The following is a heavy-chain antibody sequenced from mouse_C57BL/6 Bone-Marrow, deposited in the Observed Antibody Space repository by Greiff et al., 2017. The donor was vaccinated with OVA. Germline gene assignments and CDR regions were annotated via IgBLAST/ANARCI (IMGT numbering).Heavy chain of an antibody. CDR1: GYTFTSYW. CDR2: IHPNSGST. Sequence: QVQLQQPGAELVKPGASVKLSCKASGYTFTSYWMHWVKQRPGQGLEWIGMIHPNSGSTNYNEKFKSKATLTVDKSSSTAYMQLSSLTSEDSAVYYCAHITTVVATDFDYWGQGTTLTVSS. J-gene: IGHJ2*01. V-gene: IGHV1-64*01. CDR3: AHITTVVATDFDY. D-gene: IGHD1-1*01.